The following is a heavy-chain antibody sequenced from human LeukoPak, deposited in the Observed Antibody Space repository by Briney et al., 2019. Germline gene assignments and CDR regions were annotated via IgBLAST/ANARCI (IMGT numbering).Heavy chain of an antibody. Sequence: GGSLGLSCAASGFSFSTYAMSWVREAPARGLEWVSSLRGNGDTFYADSVKGRFTVSRDDSRNTVYLQLNNLRVEDTAIYYCAKANWTSADAVFWGQGTVVTVSS. CDR1: GFSFSTYA. CDR2: LRGNGDT. V-gene: IGHV3-23*01. D-gene: IGHD3/OR15-3a*01. J-gene: IGHJ4*02. CDR3: AKANWTSADAVF.